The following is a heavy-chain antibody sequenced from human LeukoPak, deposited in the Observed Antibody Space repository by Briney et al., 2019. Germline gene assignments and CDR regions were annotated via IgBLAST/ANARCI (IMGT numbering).Heavy chain of an antibody. Sequence: ASVKVSCKSSGYTFTSYYMHWVRQAPGQGLEWMGIINPSGGSTSYAQKFQGRVTMTRDTSTSTVYMELSSLRSEDTAVYYGVRVSTVVVVPAAMSPLDYWGQGTLVTVSS. CDR2: INPSGGST. D-gene: IGHD2-2*01. V-gene: IGHV1-46*01. CDR1: GYTFTSYY. J-gene: IGHJ4*02. CDR3: VRVSTVVVVPAAMSPLDY.